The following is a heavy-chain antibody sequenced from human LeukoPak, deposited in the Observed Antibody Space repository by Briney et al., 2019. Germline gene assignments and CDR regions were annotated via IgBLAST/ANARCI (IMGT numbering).Heavy chain of an antibody. CDR2: ISGSGGGT. CDR3: AKASDNWNYENWFDP. D-gene: IGHD1-7*01. J-gene: IGHJ5*02. CDR1: GFTFSSYG. Sequence: GGSLRLSCAASGFTFSSYGVSWVRQAPGKGLEWVSGISGSGGGTYYADSVKGRSTISRDNSKNTLYMQMNSLRAEDTAVYYCAKASDNWNYENWFDPWGQGTLATVSS. V-gene: IGHV3-23*01.